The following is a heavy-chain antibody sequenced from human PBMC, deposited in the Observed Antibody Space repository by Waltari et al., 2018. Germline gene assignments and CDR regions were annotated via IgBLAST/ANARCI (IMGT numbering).Heavy chain of an antibody. Sequence: QLQLQESGPGLVKPSETLSLTCTFSSGSISSRGYYWGWIRQPPGKGLEWMGSIYYSGNTYYNPSLKNRVTISVDTSKNQFSLKVTSVTAADTAVYYCAKVWKNYRTDYWGQGTLVTVSS. CDR3: AKVWKNYRTDY. V-gene: IGHV4-39*07. CDR2: IYYSGNT. D-gene: IGHD1-7*01. J-gene: IGHJ4*02. CDR1: SGSISSRGYY.